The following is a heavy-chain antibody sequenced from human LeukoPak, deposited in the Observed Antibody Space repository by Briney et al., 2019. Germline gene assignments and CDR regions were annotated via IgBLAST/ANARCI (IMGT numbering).Heavy chain of an antibody. D-gene: IGHD5-18*01. V-gene: IGHV4-59*12. Sequence: PSETLSLTCTVSGGSISSYYWSWLRQPPGKGLEWIGYIYYSGSTNYNPSLKSRVTISVDTSKNQFSLKLSSVTAADTAVYYCARLNSYGSRGHFDYWGQGTLVTVSS. CDR2: IYYSGST. J-gene: IGHJ4*02. CDR1: GGSISSYY. CDR3: ARLNSYGSRGHFDY.